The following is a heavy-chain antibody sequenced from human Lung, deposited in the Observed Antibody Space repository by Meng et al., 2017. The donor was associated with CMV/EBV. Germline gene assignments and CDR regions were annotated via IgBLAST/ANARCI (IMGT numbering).Heavy chain of an antibody. Sequence: ASVXVSXKASGYTFTNYYFHWVRQAPGQGLEWMGWIKPNSGATNYVQKFLGSLTVTRDTSITKAYMELTRLRSHDTAVYYCARATGLALAAAASDAYFDKWXHRTLVTVSS. V-gene: IGHV1-2*02. CDR1: GYTFTNYY. CDR2: IKPNSGAT. J-gene: IGHJ4*01. CDR3: ARATGLALAAAASDAYFDK. D-gene: IGHD6-13*01.